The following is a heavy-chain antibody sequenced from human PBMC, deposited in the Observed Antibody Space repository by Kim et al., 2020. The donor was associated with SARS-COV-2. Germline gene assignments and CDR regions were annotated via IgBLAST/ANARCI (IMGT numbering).Heavy chain of an antibody. V-gene: IGHV4-4*02. CDR1: GASISSSSC. Sequence: SETLSLTCVVSGASISSSSCWSWVRQPPGKGLEWIGEVDHSGTTSYNVSLKSRVTISVDKSKNQLSLRLNSVSAADTAVYYCARGVSSAWTLRAWFDPWGQGTLVTVSP. CDR2: VDHSGTT. J-gene: IGHJ5*02. D-gene: IGHD3-22*01. CDR3: ARGVSSAWTLRAWFDP.